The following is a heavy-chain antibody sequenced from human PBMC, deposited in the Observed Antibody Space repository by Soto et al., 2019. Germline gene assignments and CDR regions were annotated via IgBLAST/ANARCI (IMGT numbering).Heavy chain of an antibody. CDR2: FDPEDGET. V-gene: IGHV1-24*01. CDR3: ATPFYDSSGYSL. CDR1: GYTLTELS. J-gene: IGHJ4*02. D-gene: IGHD3-22*01. Sequence: ASVKVSCKVSGYTLTELSLHWVRQAPGKGLEWMGGFDPEDGETIYAQKFQGRVTMTEDTSTDTAYMELSSLRSEDTAVYYCATPFYDSSGYSLWGQGTLVTVSS.